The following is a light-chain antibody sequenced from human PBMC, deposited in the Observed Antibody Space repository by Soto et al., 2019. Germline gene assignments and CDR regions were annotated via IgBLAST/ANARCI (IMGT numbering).Light chain of an antibody. Sequence: YELTQPPPMSVAPGQTARITCGGNNIGSKTVHWYQQKAGQAPVLVVYDDSDRPSGIPERFSGSNSGNTATLTISRVEAGDEADYYCQVWDVSTVHYVFGTGTKVTVL. V-gene: IGLV3-21*02. CDR3: QVWDVSTVHYV. CDR2: DDS. CDR1: NIGSKT. J-gene: IGLJ1*01.